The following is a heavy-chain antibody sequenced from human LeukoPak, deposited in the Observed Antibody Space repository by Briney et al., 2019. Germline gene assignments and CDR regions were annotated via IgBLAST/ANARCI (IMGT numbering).Heavy chain of an antibody. CDR3: ARQDIVVVTAPFDY. D-gene: IGHD2-21*02. Sequence: GGSLRLSCAASGFTFRNYYMHWVRQAPGKGLEWVAVISLDGNNEYYADSVKGRFSLFRDNSMNTLYLQLNSLRTEDTAMYYCARQDIVVVTAPFDYWGQGTLVTVSS. CDR1: GFTFRNYY. CDR2: ISLDGNNE. J-gene: IGHJ4*02. V-gene: IGHV3-30-3*01.